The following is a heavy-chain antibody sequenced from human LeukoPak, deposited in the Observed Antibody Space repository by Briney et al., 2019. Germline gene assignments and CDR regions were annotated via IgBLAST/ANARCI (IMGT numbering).Heavy chain of an antibody. CDR3: AKSMVYGIAAAGKIDY. Sequence: GGSLRLSCAASGFTFSSYAMSWVRQAPGKGLEWVSAISGSGGSTYYADSVKGWFTISRDNSKNTLYLQMNSLRAEDTAVYYCAKSMVYGIAAAGKIDYWGQGTLVTVSS. CDR2: ISGSGGST. J-gene: IGHJ4*02. V-gene: IGHV3-23*01. D-gene: IGHD6-13*01. CDR1: GFTFSSYA.